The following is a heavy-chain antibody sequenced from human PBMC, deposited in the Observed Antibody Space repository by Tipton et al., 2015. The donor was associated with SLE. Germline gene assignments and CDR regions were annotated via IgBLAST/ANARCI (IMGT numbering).Heavy chain of an antibody. CDR3: ARDPNGGYGSFDY. J-gene: IGHJ4*02. D-gene: IGHD7-27*01. Sequence: TLSLTCTVSGGSIGSSSYYWGWIRQPPGKGLEWIGRIYYSGSSYYNPSLKSRVTISVDTSKNQFSLKLSSVTAADTAVYYCARDPNGGYGSFDYWAWEPWSPSPQ. V-gene: IGHV4-39*07. CDR1: GGSIGSSSYY. CDR2: IYYSGSS.